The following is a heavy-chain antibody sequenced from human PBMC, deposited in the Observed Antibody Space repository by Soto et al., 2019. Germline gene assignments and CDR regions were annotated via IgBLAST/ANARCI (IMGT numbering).Heavy chain of an antibody. V-gene: IGHV3-9*01. J-gene: IGHJ4*01. Sequence: GGSLRLSCAVSGFTFDDNAMHWVRQAPEKGLEWVSGINWKSDIGYADSVKGRFTISRDTSTNTVFLQLSSLTTADTAIYYCARERYSYGRYFDLWGHGTPVTVSS. D-gene: IGHD5-18*01. CDR1: GFTFDDNA. CDR2: INWKSDI. CDR3: ARERYSYGRYFDL.